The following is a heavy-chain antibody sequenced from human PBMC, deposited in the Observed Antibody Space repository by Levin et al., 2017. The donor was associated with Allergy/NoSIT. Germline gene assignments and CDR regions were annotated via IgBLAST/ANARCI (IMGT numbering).Heavy chain of an antibody. CDR1: GFTFSSYA. D-gene: IGHD1-7*01. Sequence: GGSLRLSCSASGFTFSSYAMHWVRQAPGKGLEYVSAISSNGGSTYYADSVKGRFTISRDNSKNTLYLQMSSLRAEDTAVYYCSVGRRGTRYLLLDYWGQGTLVTVSS. J-gene: IGHJ4*02. CDR3: SVGRRGTRYLLLDY. CDR2: ISSNGGST. V-gene: IGHV3-64D*06.